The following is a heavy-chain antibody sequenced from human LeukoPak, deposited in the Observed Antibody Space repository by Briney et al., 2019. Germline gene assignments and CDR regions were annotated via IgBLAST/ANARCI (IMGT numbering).Heavy chain of an antibody. D-gene: IGHD3-10*01. Sequence: GGSLRLSCAASGFTFSGYSMTWVRQAPGKGLEWVSSMSSGSTYIYYADSVKGRFTISRDNSKNTLYLQMNSLRAEDTAVYYCAKDKLLYRYFDYWGQGTLVTVSS. J-gene: IGHJ4*02. CDR3: AKDKLLYRYFDY. V-gene: IGHV3-21*04. CDR2: MSSGSTYI. CDR1: GFTFSGYS.